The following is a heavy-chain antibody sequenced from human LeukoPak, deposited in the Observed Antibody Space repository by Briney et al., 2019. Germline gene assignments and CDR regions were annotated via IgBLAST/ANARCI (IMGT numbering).Heavy chain of an antibody. Sequence: ASVKVSCKASGFTFNGHYLHWVRQAPGQGLEWVGWINPNSAGTNYAHRFRGRVTMTWDTSINTGYMEVSGLTSDVTAVYYYALSSKDSVLVPTAQEGFDSWGQGTLVTVSS. V-gene: IGHV1-2*02. J-gene: IGHJ4*02. CDR1: GFTFNGHY. CDR2: INPNSAGT. D-gene: IGHD2-2*01. CDR3: ALSSKDSVLVPTAQEGFDS.